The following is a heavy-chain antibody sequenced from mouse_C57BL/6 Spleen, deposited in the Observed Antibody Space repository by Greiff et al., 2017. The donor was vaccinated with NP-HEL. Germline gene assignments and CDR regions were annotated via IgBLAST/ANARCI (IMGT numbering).Heavy chain of an antibody. V-gene: IGHV5-4*01. J-gene: IGHJ4*01. D-gene: IGHD2-3*01. CDR3: ARDGYYGAMDY. CDR1: GFTFSSYA. CDR2: ISDGGSYT. Sequence: EVQGVESGGGLVKPGGSLKLSCAASGFTFSSYAMSWVRQTPEKRLEWVATISDGGSYTYYPDNVKGRFTISRDNAKNNLYLQMSNLKSEDTAMYYCARDGYYGAMDYWGRGTSVTVSS.